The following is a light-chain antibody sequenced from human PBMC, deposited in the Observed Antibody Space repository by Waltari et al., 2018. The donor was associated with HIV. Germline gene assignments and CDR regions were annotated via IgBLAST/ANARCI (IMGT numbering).Light chain of an antibody. V-gene: IGKV4-1*01. CDR1: QSVLYSSNNKNY. Sequence: DMVMPQSPDHLAVSLGERDTIDCKSSQSVLYSSNNKNYLAWYQQKPGQPPKLLIYWASTRESGVPDRFSGSGSGTDFTLTISSLQAEDVAVYYCQQYYSTPYTFGQGTKLEIK. J-gene: IGKJ2*01. CDR3: QQYYSTPYT. CDR2: WAS.